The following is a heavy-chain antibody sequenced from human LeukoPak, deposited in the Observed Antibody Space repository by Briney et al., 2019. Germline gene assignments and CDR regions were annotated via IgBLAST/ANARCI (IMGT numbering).Heavy chain of an antibody. CDR1: GFTFSSYW. V-gene: IGHV3-7*01. D-gene: IGHD5-12*01. CDR3: ARVIPYSGYGYYYYGMDV. CDR2: IKQDGSEK. J-gene: IGHJ6*02. Sequence: PGGSLRLSCAASGFTFSSYWMSWVRQAPGKGLEWMANIKQDGSEKHYVDSVKGRFTISRDNAKNSLYLQMNSLRAEDTAVYYCARVIPYSGYGYYYYGMDVWGQGTTVTVSS.